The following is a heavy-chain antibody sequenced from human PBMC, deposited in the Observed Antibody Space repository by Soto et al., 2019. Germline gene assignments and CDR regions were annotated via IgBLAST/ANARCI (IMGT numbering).Heavy chain of an antibody. CDR1: GYTFTGYY. J-gene: IGHJ4*02. V-gene: IGHV1-2*02. Sequence: ASVKGSCKASGYTFTGYYMHWVRQAPGQGLEWMGWINPNSGGTNYAQKFQGRVTMTRDTSISTAYTELSRLRSDDTAVYYCARVNVVVVAATREYYFDYWGQGTLVTVSS. CDR2: INPNSGGT. D-gene: IGHD2-15*01. CDR3: ARVNVVVVAATREYYFDY.